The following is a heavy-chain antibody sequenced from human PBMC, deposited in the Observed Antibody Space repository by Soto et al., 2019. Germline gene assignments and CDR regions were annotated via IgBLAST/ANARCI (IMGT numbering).Heavy chain of an antibody. J-gene: IGHJ4*02. CDR1: GFTFSSYG. CDR3: AKDLPTTVTTQNGRDY. D-gene: IGHD4-17*01. V-gene: IGHV3-30*18. CDR2: ISYDGSNK. Sequence: QVQLVESGGGVVQPGRSLRLSCAASGFTFSSYGMHWVRQAPGKGLEWVAVISYDGSNKYYADSVKGRFTISRDNSKTTLYLQMNSLRAEDTAVYYCAKDLPTTVTTQNGRDYWGQGTLVTVSS.